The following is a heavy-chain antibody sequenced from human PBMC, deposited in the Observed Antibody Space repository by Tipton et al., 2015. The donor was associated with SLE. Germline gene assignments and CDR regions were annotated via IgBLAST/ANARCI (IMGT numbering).Heavy chain of an antibody. CDR3: AREECSGGSCFDF. CDR1: GFTVSSNY. V-gene: IGHV3-53*04. J-gene: IGHJ4*02. D-gene: IGHD2-15*01. CDR2: IYGGGST. Sequence: QLVQSGGGLVQPGGSLRLSCAASGFTVSSNYMSWVRQAPGKGLEWVSVIYGGGSTYYADSVKGRFTISRDNSKNTLYLQMNSLRAEDTAVYFCAREECSGGSCFDFWGQGTLVTVSS.